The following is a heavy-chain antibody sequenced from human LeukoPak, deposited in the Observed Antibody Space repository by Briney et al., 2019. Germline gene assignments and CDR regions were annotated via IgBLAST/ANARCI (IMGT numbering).Heavy chain of an antibody. V-gene: IGHV4-34*01. Sequence: SETLSLTCAVYGGSFSGYYWSWIRQPPGKGLEWIGEINHSGSTNYNPSLKSRVTISVDTSKNQFSLKLSSVTAAGTAVYYCASMAAVTTSSDFDYWGQGTLVTVSS. J-gene: IGHJ4*02. CDR1: GGSFSGYY. D-gene: IGHD4-17*01. CDR3: ASMAAVTTSSDFDY. CDR2: INHSGST.